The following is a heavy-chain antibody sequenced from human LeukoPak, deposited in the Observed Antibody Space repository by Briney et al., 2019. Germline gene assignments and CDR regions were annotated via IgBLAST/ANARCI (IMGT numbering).Heavy chain of an antibody. Sequence: ASVKVSCKASGYTFTSYYMHWVRQASGQGLERMGGIIPIFSTANYALKFQGRVTITTDESTSTAYMELSSLRSEDTAVYYCARAGIAARGDNYYMDVWGKGTTVTVSS. CDR2: IIPIFSTA. CDR3: ARAGIAARGDNYYMDV. D-gene: IGHD6-13*01. V-gene: IGHV1-69*05. CDR1: GYTFTSYY. J-gene: IGHJ6*03.